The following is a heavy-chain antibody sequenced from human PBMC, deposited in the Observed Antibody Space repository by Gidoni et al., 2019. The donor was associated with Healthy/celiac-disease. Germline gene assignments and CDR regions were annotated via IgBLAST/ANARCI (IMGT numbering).Heavy chain of an antibody. Sequence: QVKLVESGGGLVKPGGSLRLSCAASGFTFSEYYMSWIRQAPGKGLEWFSYISMSGSTIYYADSVKGRFTISRDNAKNSLYLQRNSLSAEDTAVYYCAKGGMCSGGSCYLEPVPSIDYWGQGTLVTVSS. CDR2: ISMSGSTI. D-gene: IGHD2-15*01. CDR1: GFTFSEYY. CDR3: AKGGMCSGGSCYLEPVPSIDY. J-gene: IGHJ4*02. V-gene: IGHV3-11*01.